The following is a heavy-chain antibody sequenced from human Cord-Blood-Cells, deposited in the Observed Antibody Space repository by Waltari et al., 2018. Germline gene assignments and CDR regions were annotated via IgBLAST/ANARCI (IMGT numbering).Heavy chain of an antibody. CDR3: ASLPSRIAARDAFDI. V-gene: IGHV1-2*02. J-gene: IGHJ3*02. CDR1: GYTFTGYY. CDR2: IKPNSGGK. D-gene: IGHD6-6*01. Sequence: QVQLVQSGAEVKKPGASVKVSCKASGYTFTGYYMHWVRQAPGQGLEWMGWIKPNSGGKNYAQKFQGRVTMTRDTSISTAYMERSRLRSDDTAVYYCASLPSRIAARDAFDIWGQGTMVTVSS.